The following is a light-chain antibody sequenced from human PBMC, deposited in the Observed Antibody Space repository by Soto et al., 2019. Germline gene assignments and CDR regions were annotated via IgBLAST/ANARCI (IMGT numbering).Light chain of an antibody. V-gene: IGKV4-1*01. J-gene: IGKJ2*01. CDR1: QSILYSSNNKNQ. CDR3: QQYDSPPYT. Sequence: DIVMTQSPDSLAVSLGERATINCKSSQSILYSSNNKNQLAWYQQKPGQPPKLLFYWASTRESGVPDRFSGSESGTDFTLTISSLQAEDVAVYYCQQYDSPPYTFGQVTKLEI. CDR2: WAS.